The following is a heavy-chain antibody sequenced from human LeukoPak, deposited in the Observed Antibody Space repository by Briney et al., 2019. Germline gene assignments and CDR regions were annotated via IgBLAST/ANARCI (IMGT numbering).Heavy chain of an antibody. CDR3: ASYLYWRSDLGY. Sequence: LTGGSLRLSCAASGFTFSDYWMTWVRQAPGKGLEWVANIKPDGSEKYYVDSVKGRFTISRDNAKNSLYLQMNSLRVEDTAVYYCASYLYWRSDLGYWGQGTLVTVSS. D-gene: IGHD2-8*02. CDR2: IKPDGSEK. CDR1: GFTFSDYW. V-gene: IGHV3-7*01. J-gene: IGHJ4*02.